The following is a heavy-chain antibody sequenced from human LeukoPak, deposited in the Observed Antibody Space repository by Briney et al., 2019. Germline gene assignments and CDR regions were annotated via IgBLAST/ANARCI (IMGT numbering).Heavy chain of an antibody. CDR3: ARLWFGGHYFDY. V-gene: IGHV4-38-2*01. D-gene: IGHD3-10*01. CDR2: IYHSGST. CDR1: GYSISSGYY. Sequence: SETLSLTCAVSGYSISSGYYWGWIRQPPGKGLEWIGSIYHSGSTYYNPSLKSRVTISVDTSKNQLSLKLSSVTAADTAVYYCARLWFGGHYFDYWGQGTLVTVSS. J-gene: IGHJ4*02.